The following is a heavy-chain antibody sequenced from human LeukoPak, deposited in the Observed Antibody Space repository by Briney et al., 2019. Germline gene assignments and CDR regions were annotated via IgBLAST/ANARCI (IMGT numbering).Heavy chain of an antibody. V-gene: IGHV3-48*01. J-gene: IGHJ4*02. CDR3: ARDFAREFTIDY. Sequence: GGSLRLSCAASGFTFSNYNMNWVRQPPGKGLQWVSYISSSSNIIYYADSVKGRFTISRDNAKNSLFMQMNSLRAEDTAVYYCARDFAREFTIDYWGQGTLVTVSS. CDR1: GFTFSNYN. CDR2: ISSSSNII. D-gene: IGHD3-10*01.